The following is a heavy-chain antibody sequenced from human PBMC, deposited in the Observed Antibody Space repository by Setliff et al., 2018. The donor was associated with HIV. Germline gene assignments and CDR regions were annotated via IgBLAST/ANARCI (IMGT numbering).Heavy chain of an antibody. Sequence: PGGSLRLSCAASGFTFSSYGFHWVRQVPGKGLDWVTFIQYDESNKYYGDSVRGRFTISRDNSKNTLYLQMNSLRSEDTAVYFCAKSFNSGPTNWNIDVWGTGTTVTVSS. CDR3: AKSFNSGPTNWNIDV. J-gene: IGHJ6*03. V-gene: IGHV3-30*02. CDR1: GFTFSSYG. D-gene: IGHD1-20*01. CDR2: IQYDESNK.